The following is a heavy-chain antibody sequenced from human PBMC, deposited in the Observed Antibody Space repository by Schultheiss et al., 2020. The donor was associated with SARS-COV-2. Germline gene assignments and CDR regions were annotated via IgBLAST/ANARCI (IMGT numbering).Heavy chain of an antibody. V-gene: IGHV3-30-3*01. D-gene: IGHD6-19*01. CDR2: ISYDGSNK. CDR3: ASPGYSSGWYSYTNYYYGMDV. CDR1: GFTVSSNY. J-gene: IGHJ6*02. Sequence: GGSLRLSCAASGFTVSSNYMSWVRQAPGKGLEWVAVISYDGSNKYYADSVKGRFTISRDNSKNTLYLQMNSLRAEDTAVYYCASPGYSSGWYSYTNYYYGMDVWGQGTTVTVSS.